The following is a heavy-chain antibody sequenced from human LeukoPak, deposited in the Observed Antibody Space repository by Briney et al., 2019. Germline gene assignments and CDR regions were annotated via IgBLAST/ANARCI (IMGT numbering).Heavy chain of an antibody. CDR3: ARLSGAPVRHPIYHFDY. D-gene: IGHD1-26*01. J-gene: IGHJ4*02. CDR1: GYSISSDY. V-gene: IGHV4-38-2*01. Sequence: SETLSLTCAVSGYSISSDYGGWIRQPPGKGLEWIGNVYHSGSPYKNPSLKSRVSISLATSNNQFSLKLTCVTAADAAVYYCARLSGAPVRHPIYHFDYWGQGTLVTVSS. CDR2: VYHSGSP.